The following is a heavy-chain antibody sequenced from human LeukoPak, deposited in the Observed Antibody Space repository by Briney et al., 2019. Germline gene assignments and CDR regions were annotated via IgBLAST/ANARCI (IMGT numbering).Heavy chain of an antibody. D-gene: IGHD5-18*01. CDR3: ARVSRGYSYGLEWWFDP. CDR2: ISSNGGST. Sequence: GGSLRLSCAASGFTFSSYAMHWVRQAPGKGLEYVSAISSNGGSTYYANSVKGRFTISRDNSKNTLYLQMGSLRAEDMAVYYCARVSRGYSYGLEWWFDPWGQGTLVTVSS. V-gene: IGHV3-64*01. J-gene: IGHJ5*02. CDR1: GFTFSSYA.